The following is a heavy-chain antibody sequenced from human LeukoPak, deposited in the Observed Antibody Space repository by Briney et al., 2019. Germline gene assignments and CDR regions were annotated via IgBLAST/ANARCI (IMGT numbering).Heavy chain of an antibody. CDR1: GYSFTSYW. CDR3: ARTSKYYDFWSGYYENDAFDI. D-gene: IGHD3-3*01. J-gene: IGHJ3*02. V-gene: IGHV5-51*01. Sequence: GESLKISCKGSGYSFTSYWIGWVRQMPGKGLEWMGIIYPGDSDTRYSPSFQGQVTISADKSTSTAYLQWSSLKASDTAMYYCARTSKYYDFWSGYYENDAFDIWGQGTMVTVSS. CDR2: IYPGDSDT.